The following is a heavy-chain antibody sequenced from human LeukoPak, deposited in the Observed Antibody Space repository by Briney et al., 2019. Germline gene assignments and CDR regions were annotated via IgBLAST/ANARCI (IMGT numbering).Heavy chain of an antibody. J-gene: IGHJ4*02. CDR3: ARERRRGSSTSCCNDY. CDR2: IIPILGIA. CDR1: GGTFSSYA. D-gene: IGHD2-2*01. V-gene: IGHV1-69*04. Sequence: SVKVSCKASGGTFSSYAISWVRQAPGQGLEWMGRIIPILGIANYAQKFQGRVTITADKSTSTAYMELSSLRSEDTAVYYCARERRRGSSTSCCNDYWGQGTLVTASS.